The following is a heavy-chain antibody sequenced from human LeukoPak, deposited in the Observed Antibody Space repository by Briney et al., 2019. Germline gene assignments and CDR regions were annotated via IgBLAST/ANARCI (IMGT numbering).Heavy chain of an antibody. CDR1: GYTFTSYD. Sequence: GASVKVSCKASGYTFTSYDINWVRQATGQGLEWMGWMNPNSGNTGYAQKFQGRVTITRNTSISTAYMELSSLRSEDTAVYYCARNSAHCSGGSCYSWGFDPWGQGTLVTVSS. V-gene: IGHV1-8*03. D-gene: IGHD2-15*01. CDR3: ARNSAHCSGGSCYSWGFDP. J-gene: IGHJ5*02. CDR2: MNPNSGNT.